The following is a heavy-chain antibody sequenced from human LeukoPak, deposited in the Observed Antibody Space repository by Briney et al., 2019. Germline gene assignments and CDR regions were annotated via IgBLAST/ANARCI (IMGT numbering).Heavy chain of an antibody. J-gene: IGHJ4*02. CDR2: ISAYNGNT. V-gene: IGHV1-18*01. CDR1: GYTFTSYG. Sequence: ASVKVSCKASGYTFTSYGISWERQAPGQGLEWMGWISAYNGNTNYAQKLQGRVTMTTDTSTSTAYMELRSLRSDDTAVYYCARAGYCSGGSCYSSPFDYWGQGTLVTVSS. CDR3: ARAGYCSGGSCYSSPFDY. D-gene: IGHD2-15*01.